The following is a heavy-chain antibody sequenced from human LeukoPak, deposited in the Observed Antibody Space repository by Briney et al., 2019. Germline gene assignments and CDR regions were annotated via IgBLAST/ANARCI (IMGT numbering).Heavy chain of an antibody. CDR1: GYSFTTYW. D-gene: IGHD6-13*01. CDR2: IYPGDSDT. J-gene: IGHJ4*02. CDR3: ARRITIAAAGDY. Sequence: GEPLKISCKGYGYSFTTYWIGWVRQMPGKGLGWMGIIYPGDSDTRYSPSFQGQFTISADKSINTAYLQWSSLKASDTAMYYCARRITIAAAGDYWGQGTLVTVSS. V-gene: IGHV5-51*01.